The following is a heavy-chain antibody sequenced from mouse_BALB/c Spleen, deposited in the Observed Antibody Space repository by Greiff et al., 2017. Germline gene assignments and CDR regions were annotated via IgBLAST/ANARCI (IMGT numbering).Heavy chain of an antibody. D-gene: IGHD2-4*01. CDR3: ARGMITPYAMDY. J-gene: IGHJ4*01. V-gene: IGHV3-2*02. CDR1: GYSITSDYA. Sequence: EVKLVESGPGLVKPSQSLSLTCTVTGYSITSDYAWNWIRQFPGNKLEWMGYISYSGSTSYNPSLKSRISITRDTSKNQFFLQLNSVTTEDTATYYCARGMITPYAMDYWGQGTSVTVSS. CDR2: ISYSGST.